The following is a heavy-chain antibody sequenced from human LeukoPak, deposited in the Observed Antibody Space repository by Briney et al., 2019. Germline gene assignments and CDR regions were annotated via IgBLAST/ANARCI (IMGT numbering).Heavy chain of an antibody. V-gene: IGHV4-39*01. CDR2: IYYSGST. CDR1: GGSISSSSYY. CDR3: ATGYDSSGYFDY. D-gene: IGHD3-22*01. J-gene: IGHJ4*02. Sequence: SETLSLTCTVSGGSISSSSYYWGWIRQPPGKGLEWIGSIYYSGSTYYNPSLKSRVTISVDTSKNQFSLKLSSVTAADTAVYYCATGYDSSGYFDYWGQGTLVTVSS.